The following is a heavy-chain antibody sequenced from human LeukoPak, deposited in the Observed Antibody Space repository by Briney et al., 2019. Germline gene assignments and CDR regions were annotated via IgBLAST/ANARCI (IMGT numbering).Heavy chain of an antibody. Sequence: PGGSLTLSCAVSGLTFNNYAMSWLRQAPGKGLEWVSAISKSGDHTYYAASAKGRFTIYRDNSKNTQYLQMNSLRAEDTAVYYCATSWGPDTSAFRWGRDGMDVWGQGTTVIVS. J-gene: IGHJ6*02. CDR2: ISKSGDHT. D-gene: IGHD3-16*01. V-gene: IGHV3-23*01. CDR1: GLTFNNYA. CDR3: ATSWGPDTSAFRWGRDGMDV.